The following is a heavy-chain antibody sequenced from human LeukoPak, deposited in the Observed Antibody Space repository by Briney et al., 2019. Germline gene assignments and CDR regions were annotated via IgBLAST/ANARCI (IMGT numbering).Heavy chain of an antibody. V-gene: IGHV4-34*01. CDR2: INQRRNT. CDR3: ARHGWHAWYFDL. Sequence: SETLSLTCVVYGGSFSGYSWSWIRQPPGKGLEWIGEINQRRNTNYNPSLKSRVTISIDTSKNQFSLKLSSVTAADTAVYLCARHGWHAWYFDLWGRGTLVTVSS. J-gene: IGHJ2*01. CDR1: GGSFSGYS. D-gene: IGHD6-19*01.